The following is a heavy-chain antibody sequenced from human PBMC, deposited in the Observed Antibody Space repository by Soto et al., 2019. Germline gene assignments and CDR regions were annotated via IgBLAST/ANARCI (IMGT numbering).Heavy chain of an antibody. CDR1: GGSISSYY. Sequence: SETLSLTCTVSGGSISSYYWSWIRQPPGKGLEWIGYIYYSGSTNYNPSLKSRVTISVDTSRNQFSLKLSSVTAADTAVYYCARSSSSSGYYYFDYWGQGTLVTVSS. J-gene: IGHJ4*02. D-gene: IGHD3-22*01. CDR3: ARSSSSSGYYYFDY. CDR2: IYYSGST. V-gene: IGHV4-59*01.